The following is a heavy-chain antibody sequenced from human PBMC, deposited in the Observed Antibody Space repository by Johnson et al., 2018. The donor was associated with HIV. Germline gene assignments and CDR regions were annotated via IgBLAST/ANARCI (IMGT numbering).Heavy chain of an antibody. J-gene: IGHJ3*02. CDR2: ISGSGGTT. Sequence: VQLVESGGGVVQPGGSLRLSCAASGFTFSCYWMSWVRQAPGKGLEWVSAISGSGGTTYYADSVKGRFTISRDNSKNTLYLQMNSLRAEDTAVYYCASCEYSSPRGAFDIWGQGTMVTVSS. CDR3: ASCEYSSPRGAFDI. V-gene: IGHV3-23*04. CDR1: GFTFSCYW. D-gene: IGHD6-6*01.